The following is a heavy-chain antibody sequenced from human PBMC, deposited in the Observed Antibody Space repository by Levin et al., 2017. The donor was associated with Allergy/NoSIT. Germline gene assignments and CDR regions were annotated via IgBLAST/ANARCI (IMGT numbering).Heavy chain of an antibody. J-gene: IGHJ4*02. D-gene: IGHD5-18*01. CDR1: GGSISSGGYS. CDR3: ARVAGYSYGYYFDY. V-gene: IGHV4-30-2*01. Sequence: SQTLSLTCAVSGGSISSGGYSWSWIRQPPGKGLEWIGNIYLSGSTNDNPSLKSRVTMSVDRSKNQFSLKLRYVTAADTAVYYCARVAGYSYGYYFDYWGPGTLVTVSS. CDR2: IYLSGST.